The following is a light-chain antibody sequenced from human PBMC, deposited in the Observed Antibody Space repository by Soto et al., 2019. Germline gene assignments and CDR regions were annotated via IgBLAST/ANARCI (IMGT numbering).Light chain of an antibody. CDR2: EGS. Sequence: QSALTQPASVSGSPGQSITISCTGTSSDVGSYNLVSWYQQHPGKAPKLMIYEGSKRPSGVYNRFSGSKSCNTASLTISGLQAEDDADYYCCSYAGSGTYVFGSGTKVIVL. CDR3: CSYAGSGTYV. V-gene: IGLV2-23*01. J-gene: IGLJ1*01. CDR1: SSDVGSYNL.